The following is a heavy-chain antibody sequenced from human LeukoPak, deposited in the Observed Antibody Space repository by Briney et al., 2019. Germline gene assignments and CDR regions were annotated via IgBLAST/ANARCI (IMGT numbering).Heavy chain of an antibody. D-gene: IGHD3-16*01. CDR3: ARGGSYGDY. CDR1: GFTSSNYW. Sequence: PGGSLRLSCAASGFTSSNYWMHWVRQVPEKGLVWVSRVNPDGSSITYANSVKGRFTSSRDNAKNTLYLQMNRLRVEDTAVYYCARGGSYGDYWGQGILVTVSS. V-gene: IGHV3-74*01. CDR2: VNPDGSSI. J-gene: IGHJ4*02.